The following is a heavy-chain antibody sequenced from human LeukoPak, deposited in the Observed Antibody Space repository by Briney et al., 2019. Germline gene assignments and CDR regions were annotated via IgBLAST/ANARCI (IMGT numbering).Heavy chain of an antibody. CDR3: ARGGAYFDY. CDR2: IYYSGST. CDR1: GGSISSYY. D-gene: IGHD1-26*01. Sequence: SETLSLTCTVSGGSISSYYWSWIRQPPGRGLECIGYIYYSGSTNYNPSLKSRVTISVATSKNQFSLKLSSVTAADTAVYYCARGGAYFDYWGQGTLVTVSS. J-gene: IGHJ4*02. V-gene: IGHV4-59*01.